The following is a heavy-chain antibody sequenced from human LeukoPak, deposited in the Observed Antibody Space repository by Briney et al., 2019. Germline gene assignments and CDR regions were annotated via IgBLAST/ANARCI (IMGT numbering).Heavy chain of an antibody. Sequence: SQTLSLTCTVSDDSISSGRYYWSWIRQSAGKGLGWIGRIHSSGNTNYNPSLKSRVTISVDTSKNHFSLELTSVSIADTAVYYCAREGAAQRGEGSFDYWGQGTLVPVSS. CDR2: IHSSGNT. CDR1: DDSISSGRYY. CDR3: AREGAAQRGEGSFDY. J-gene: IGHJ4*02. V-gene: IGHV4-61*02. D-gene: IGHD3-10*01.